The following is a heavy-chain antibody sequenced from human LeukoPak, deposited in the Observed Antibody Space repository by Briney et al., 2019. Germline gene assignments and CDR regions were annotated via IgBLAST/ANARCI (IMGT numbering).Heavy chain of an antibody. Sequence: GGSLRLSCAASGFTFSSYSMNWVRQAPGKGLEWVSSISSSSSYIYYADSVKGRFTISRDNAKNSLYLQMNSLRAEDTAVYYCARASGYYYDSSGYYSGLDFDYWGQGTLVTVSS. V-gene: IGHV3-21*01. J-gene: IGHJ4*02. CDR2: ISSSSSYI. D-gene: IGHD3-22*01. CDR1: GFTFSSYS. CDR3: ARASGYYYDSSGYYSGLDFDY.